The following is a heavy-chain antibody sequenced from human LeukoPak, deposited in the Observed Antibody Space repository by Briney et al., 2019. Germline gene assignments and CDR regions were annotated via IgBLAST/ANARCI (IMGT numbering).Heavy chain of an antibody. J-gene: IGHJ5*02. CDR1: GFTFSSYG. Sequence: GGSLRLSCAASGFTFSSYGMHWVRQAPGKGLEWVAVIWYDGSNKYYADSVKGRFTISRDNSKNTLYLQMNSLRAEDTAVYYCAKANVVAAMADWFDPWGQGTLVTVSS. D-gene: IGHD2-15*01. CDR2: IWYDGSNK. CDR3: AKANVVAAMADWFDP. V-gene: IGHV3-33*06.